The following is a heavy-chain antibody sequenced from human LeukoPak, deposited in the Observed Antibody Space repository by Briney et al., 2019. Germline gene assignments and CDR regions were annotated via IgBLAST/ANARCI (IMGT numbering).Heavy chain of an antibody. V-gene: IGHV3-49*04. CDR2: ISSKAYGGTT. CDR3: TRLYGGFDY. CDR1: GFIFGDYA. J-gene: IGHJ4*02. Sequence: GRSVRLSCTASGFIFGDYAMSWVRQAPGKGLEWVGFISSKAYGGTTEYAASVKGRFTISRDDSKSIAYLQMNSLKTEDTAVYYCTRLYGGFDYWGQGTLVTVSS. D-gene: IGHD4-17*01.